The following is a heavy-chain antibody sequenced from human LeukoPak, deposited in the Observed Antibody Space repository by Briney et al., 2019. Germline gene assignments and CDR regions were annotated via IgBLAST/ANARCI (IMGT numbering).Heavy chain of an antibody. CDR1: GFTFSSYS. V-gene: IGHV3-21*01. CDR3: ASRSSWSRGRYYYGMDV. CDR2: ISSSSSYI. D-gene: IGHD6-13*01. J-gene: IGHJ6*02. Sequence: PGGSLRLSCAASGFTFSSYSVNWVRQAPGKGLEWVSSISSSSSYIYYADSVKGRFTISRDNAKNSLYLQMNSLRAEDTAVYYCASRSSWSRGRYYYGMDVWGQGTTVTVSS.